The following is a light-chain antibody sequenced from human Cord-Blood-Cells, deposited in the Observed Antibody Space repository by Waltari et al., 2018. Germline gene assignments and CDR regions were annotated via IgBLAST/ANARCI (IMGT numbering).Light chain of an antibody. Sequence: DIVMTQSPDPPAVSLPERATIPSNSSRRVLYSPNNKNYLAWYQQKPGQPPKLLIYWASTRESGVPDRFSGSGSGTDFTLPISSLQAEDGAVYYCQQYYSTPYTFGQGTKLEIK. J-gene: IGKJ2*01. V-gene: IGKV4-1*01. CDR1: RRVLYSPNNKNY. CDR3: QQYYSTPYT. CDR2: WAS.